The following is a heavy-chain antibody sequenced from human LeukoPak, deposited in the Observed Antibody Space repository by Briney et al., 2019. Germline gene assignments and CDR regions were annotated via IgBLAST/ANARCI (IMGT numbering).Heavy chain of an antibody. V-gene: IGHV1-46*01. CDR3: ARTAARRFDY. CDR2: INPTGGST. Sequence: GASVKVSCKASGYTCPSYFMHWVRQAPGQGLEWMGIINPTGGSTTYAQKFQGRVTMTRDTSTSTVYMELSSLRSADTAVYYCARTAARRFDYWGQGTLVTVSS. D-gene: IGHD6-6*01. J-gene: IGHJ4*02. CDR1: GYTCPSYF.